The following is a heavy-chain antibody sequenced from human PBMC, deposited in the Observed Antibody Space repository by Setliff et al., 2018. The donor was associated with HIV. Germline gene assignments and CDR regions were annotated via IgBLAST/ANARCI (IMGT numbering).Heavy chain of an antibody. V-gene: IGHV4-61*02. J-gene: IGHJ4*02. D-gene: IGHD1-1*01. CDR2: IYSSGNT. CDR3: ARGGDGYNPGGGTFDH. CDR1: GGSISSGSYY. Sequence: TSETLSLTCTVSGGSISSGSYYWGWIRQPAGKRLEWIGRIYSSGNTNYNPSLKSRVTISADTSKNQFSLRLKSVTAAETAVYYCARGGDGYNPGGGTFDHWGQGTLVTVS.